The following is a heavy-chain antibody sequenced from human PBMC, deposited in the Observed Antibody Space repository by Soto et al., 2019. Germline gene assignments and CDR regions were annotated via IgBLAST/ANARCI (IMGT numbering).Heavy chain of an antibody. J-gene: IGHJ4*02. CDR1: GFTFSSYA. D-gene: IGHD2-15*01. Sequence: EVQLLESGGGLVQPGGSLRLSCAASGFTFSSYAMSWVRLAPGKGLEWFSSIGGSGGTYYEDSVKGRFTISRDNSKNMLYLHLNSLRAEDRAMYYCAKGQGWSYYYDSWGQGTLVTVSS. CDR3: AKGQGWSYYYDS. CDR2: IGGSGGT. V-gene: IGHV3-23*01.